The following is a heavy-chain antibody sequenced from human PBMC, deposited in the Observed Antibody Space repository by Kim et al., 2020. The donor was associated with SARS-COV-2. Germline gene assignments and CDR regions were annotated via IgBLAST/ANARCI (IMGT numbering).Heavy chain of an antibody. V-gene: IGHV1-8*01. Sequence: ASVKVSCKASGYTFTSYDINWVRQATGQGLEWMGWMNPNSGNTGYAQKFQGRVTMTRNTSISTAYMELSSLRSEDTAVYYCARGHSSSWYKTNWFDPWGQGTLVTVSS. D-gene: IGHD6-13*01. CDR3: ARGHSSSWYKTNWFDP. J-gene: IGHJ5*02. CDR1: GYTFTSYD. CDR2: MNPNSGNT.